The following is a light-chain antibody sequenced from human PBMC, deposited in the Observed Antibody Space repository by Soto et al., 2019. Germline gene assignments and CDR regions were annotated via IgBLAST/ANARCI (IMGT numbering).Light chain of an antibody. CDR2: GAS. J-gene: IGKJ4*01. CDR1: QSISRN. Sequence: IVMTQSPATLSVSPGERATLSCKASQSISRNVAWYQQKPGQAPRLLIYGASTRATGIPARFSGSGSGTDFTLTISSLQSEDFAVYFCQQYNNWPPGTVGGGTKVDIK. CDR3: QQYNNWPPGT. V-gene: IGKV3-15*01.